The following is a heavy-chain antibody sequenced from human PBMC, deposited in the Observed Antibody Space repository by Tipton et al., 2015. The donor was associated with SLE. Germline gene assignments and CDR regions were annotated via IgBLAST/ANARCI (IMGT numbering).Heavy chain of an antibody. J-gene: IGHJ4*02. D-gene: IGHD1-1*01. V-gene: IGHV3-53*04. CDR2: IYSGGTT. Sequence: QLVQSGGGLVQPGGSLRLSCAASGLDVSSNYLSWVRQAPGKGLDWVSVIYSGGTTYYADSVKGRFTISRDNSNNTLYLQLNSLTAEDTAVYYCASGNWYAFDYWGQGTLVTVSS. CDR3: ASGNWYAFDY. CDR1: GLDVSSNY.